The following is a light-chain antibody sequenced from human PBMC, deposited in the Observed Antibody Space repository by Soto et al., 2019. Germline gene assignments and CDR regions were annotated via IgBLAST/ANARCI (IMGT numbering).Light chain of an antibody. J-gene: IGKJ1*01. Sequence: EIVLTQSPGTLSLSPGERATLSCRASQSVSSSYLAWYQQKPGQAPRLLIYGASSRATGSPDRFSGSGSGTDFPLTISRLEPEDFAVYYCQQYGSSPRTFGQGTQVEIK. V-gene: IGKV3-20*01. CDR3: QQYGSSPRT. CDR1: QSVSSSY. CDR2: GAS.